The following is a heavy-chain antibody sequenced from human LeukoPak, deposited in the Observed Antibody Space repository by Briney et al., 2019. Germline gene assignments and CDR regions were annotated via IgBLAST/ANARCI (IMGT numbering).Heavy chain of an antibody. CDR3: ARNEYSSSGSGQVDV. V-gene: IGHV3-74*01. CDR2: INIDESTA. D-gene: IGHD5-18*01. J-gene: IGHJ6*02. Sequence: GGSLRLSCVASGFTFSNYWLHWVRQAPGKGLVWVSRINIDESTANYADSVKGRFTISRDNAKNTLYLQMNSLRAEDTDVYYCARNEYSSSGSGQVDVWGQGTTVTVSS. CDR1: GFTFSNYW.